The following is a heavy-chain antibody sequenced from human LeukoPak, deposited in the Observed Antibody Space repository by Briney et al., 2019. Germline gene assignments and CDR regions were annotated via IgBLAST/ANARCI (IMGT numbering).Heavy chain of an antibody. J-gene: IGHJ4*02. D-gene: IGHD6-19*01. CDR2: IYSGGST. V-gene: IGHV3-53*05. Sequence: GGSLRLSCAASGFTVSSNYMSWVRQAPGKGLEWVSVIYSGGSTYYADSVKGRFTISRDNAKNSLYLQMNSLRAEDTALYYCAKDVRYSSGWSFDYWGQGTLVTVSS. CDR1: GFTVSSNY. CDR3: AKDVRYSSGWSFDY.